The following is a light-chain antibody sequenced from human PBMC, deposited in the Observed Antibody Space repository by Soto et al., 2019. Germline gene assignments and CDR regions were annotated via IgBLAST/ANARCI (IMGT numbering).Light chain of an antibody. Sequence: QSVLTQPPSVSGAPGQTVTISCTGSSSNIGADFVVHWYQHLPGTAPKLLISRNDNRPSGVPDRFSGSKSGTSASLAITGLQVEDEGDYYCQSRDSSLSSSWVFGGGTKVTVL. CDR3: QSRDSSLSSSWV. CDR2: RND. J-gene: IGLJ3*02. CDR1: SSNIGADFV. V-gene: IGLV1-40*01.